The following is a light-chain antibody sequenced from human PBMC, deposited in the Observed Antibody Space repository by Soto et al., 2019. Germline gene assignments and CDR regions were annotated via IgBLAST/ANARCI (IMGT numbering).Light chain of an antibody. CDR2: GAS. V-gene: IGKV3-20*01. CDR3: QQYGTSPR. Sequence: EIMLTQSPGTLSLSPGERATLSCRASQTVTSNFLAWYQQKPGQAPRLLIYGASSRISGIPERFSGSGSGTDFSLTISRLEPEDFAVYYCQQYGTSPRFGQGTKVEI. CDR1: QTVTSNF. J-gene: IGKJ1*01.